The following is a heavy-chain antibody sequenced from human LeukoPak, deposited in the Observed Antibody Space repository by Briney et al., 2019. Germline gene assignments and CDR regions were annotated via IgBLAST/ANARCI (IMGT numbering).Heavy chain of an antibody. Sequence: PGGSLRLSCAASGFTFSDYYMSWIRQAPGKGLEWVSTIGGSGGSTYYADSVKGRFTISRDNSKNTLYLQLNSLRAEDTAVYYCATAPVGATGYFDYWGQGTLVTVSS. CDR2: IGGSGGST. D-gene: IGHD1-26*01. V-gene: IGHV3-23*01. CDR1: GFTFSDYY. CDR3: ATAPVGATGYFDY. J-gene: IGHJ4*02.